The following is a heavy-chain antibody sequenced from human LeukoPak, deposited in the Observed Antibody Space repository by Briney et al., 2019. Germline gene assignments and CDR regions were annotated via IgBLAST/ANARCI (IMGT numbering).Heavy chain of an antibody. D-gene: IGHD1-14*01. J-gene: IGHJ3*02. V-gene: IGHV1-24*01. Sequence: GASVKVSCKVSGYILTELSMHWVRQAPGKGLEWMGGFDPEDGETIYAQKFQGRVTMTEDTSTDTAYMELSSLRSEDTAVYYCARGLPSVPPGAFDIWGQGTMVTVSS. CDR3: ARGLPSVPPGAFDI. CDR1: GYILTELS. CDR2: FDPEDGET.